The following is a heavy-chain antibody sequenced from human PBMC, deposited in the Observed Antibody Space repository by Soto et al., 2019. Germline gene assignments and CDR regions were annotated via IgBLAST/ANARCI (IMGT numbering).Heavy chain of an antibody. CDR3: AREIVVVPATLDY. D-gene: IGHD2-2*01. J-gene: IGHJ4*02. CDR1: GIAFSSYE. Sequence: GSPRHSCAASGIAFSSYEMNRVPQAPGKGQEWXSYIXSXGXTXXXAXXXXGRFTISRDNAKNSLYLQMNSLRAEDTAVYYCAREIVVVPATLDYWGQGTLVTVSS. CDR2: IXSXGXTX. V-gene: IGHV3-48*03.